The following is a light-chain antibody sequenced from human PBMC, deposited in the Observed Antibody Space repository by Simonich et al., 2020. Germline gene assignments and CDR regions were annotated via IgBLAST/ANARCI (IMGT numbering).Light chain of an antibody. J-gene: IGKJ2*01. CDR2: GAS. Sequence: EIVMTQSPATLSVSPGERATLSCRASQSVSSNLAWYQQKPGQAPRLLIYGASTRATGIPARFSGSGSWTEFTLTISSLQSEDFAVYYCQQYNNWYTFGQGTKVEIK. V-gene: IGKV3-15*01. CDR1: QSVSSN. CDR3: QQYNNWYT.